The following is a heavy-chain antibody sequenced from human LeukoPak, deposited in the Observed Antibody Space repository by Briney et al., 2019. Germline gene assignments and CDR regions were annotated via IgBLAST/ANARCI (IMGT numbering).Heavy chain of an antibody. CDR3: ANDIVVVPAAMDWFDH. CDR1: GFTFSSYA. J-gene: IGHJ5*02. D-gene: IGHD2-2*01. V-gene: IGHV3-23*01. Sequence: GGSLRLSCAASGFTFSSYAMSWVRQAPGKGLEWVSAISGSGGSTYYADSVKGRFTISRDNSKNTLYLQMNSLRAEDTAVYYCANDIVVVPAAMDWFDHWGQGTLVTVSS. CDR2: ISGSGGST.